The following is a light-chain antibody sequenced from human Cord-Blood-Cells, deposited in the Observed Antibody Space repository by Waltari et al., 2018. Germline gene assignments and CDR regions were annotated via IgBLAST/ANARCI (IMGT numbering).Light chain of an antibody. CDR2: RKS. CDR3: LLYYGGARV. CDR1: IGAVTSGYS. J-gene: IGLJ2*01. Sequence: QTVVTQQPSLTVSPGGTATLTCVSSIGAVTSGYSPNWFQQKPGQAPRSLIYRKSNKHSWTPARFSGSLLGGKAALTLSGVQPEDEAEYYCLLYYGGARVFGGGTKLTVL. V-gene: IGLV7-43*01.